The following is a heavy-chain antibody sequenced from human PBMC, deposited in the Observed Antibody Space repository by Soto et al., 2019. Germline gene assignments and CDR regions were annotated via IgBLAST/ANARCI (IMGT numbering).Heavy chain of an antibody. J-gene: IGHJ4*02. Sequence: GESLKISCAASGFTFSSYGMHWVRQAPGKGLEWVAVISYDGSNKYYADSVKGRFTISRDNSKNTLYLQMNSLRAEDTAVYYCAKDSGIVVARYYFDYWGQGTLVTVSS. D-gene: IGHD2-15*01. CDR2: ISYDGSNK. CDR1: GFTFSSYG. V-gene: IGHV3-30*18. CDR3: AKDSGIVVARYYFDY.